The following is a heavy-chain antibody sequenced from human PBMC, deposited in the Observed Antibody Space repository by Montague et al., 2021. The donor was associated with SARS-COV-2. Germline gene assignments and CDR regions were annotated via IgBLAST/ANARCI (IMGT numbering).Heavy chain of an antibody. CDR2: LHYAGSA. CDR3: VATYNGNWYYFDY. D-gene: IGHD6-13*01. J-gene: IGHJ4*02. Sequence: SETLSLTCSVSGGSFSSGDSYWGWLRQAPGKGLEWIGDLHYAGSAYYNPSLRSRVTIPADTSKNQFSLKLNSVTAADTAVYYCVATYNGNWYYFDYWGQGTLVTVSS. CDR1: GGSFSSGDSY. V-gene: IGHV4-39*01.